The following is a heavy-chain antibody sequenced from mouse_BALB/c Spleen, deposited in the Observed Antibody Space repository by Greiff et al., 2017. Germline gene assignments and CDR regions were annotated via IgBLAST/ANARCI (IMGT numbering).Heavy chain of an antibody. Sequence: VQLQQSGPELVKPGASVKMSCKASGYTFTSYVMHWVKQKPGQGLEWIGYINPYNDGTKYNEKFKGKATLTSDKSSSTAYMELSSLTSEDSAVYYCARSAGLRGAWFAYWGQGTLVTVSA. CDR1: GYTFTSYV. CDR2: INPYNDGT. V-gene: IGHV1-14*01. CDR3: ARSAGLRGAWFAY. J-gene: IGHJ3*01. D-gene: IGHD2-4*01.